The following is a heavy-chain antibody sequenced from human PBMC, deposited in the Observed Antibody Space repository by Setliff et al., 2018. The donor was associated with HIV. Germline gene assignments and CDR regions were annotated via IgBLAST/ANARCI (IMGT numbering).Heavy chain of an antibody. CDR3: ARHVDIVVVVAAPSFDY. D-gene: IGHD2-15*01. V-gene: IGHV4-39*01. J-gene: IGHJ4*02. CDR1: GGSISSSSYY. CDR2: IYYSGST. Sequence: SETLSLTCTVSGGSISSSSYYWGWIRQPPGKGLEWIGSIYYSGSTYYNPSLKSRVTISVDTPKNQFSLKLSSVTAADTAVYYCARHVDIVVVVAAPSFDYWGQGTLVTVSS.